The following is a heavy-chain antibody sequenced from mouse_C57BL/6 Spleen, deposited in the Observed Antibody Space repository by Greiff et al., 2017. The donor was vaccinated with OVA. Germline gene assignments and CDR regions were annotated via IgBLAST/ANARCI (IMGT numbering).Heavy chain of an antibody. CDR1: GYTFTSYW. Sequence: VQLQQPGAELVRPGTSVKLSCKASGYTFTSYWMHWVKQRPGQGLEWIGVIDPSDSYTNYNQKFKGKATLTVDTSSSTAYMQLSSLTSEDSAVYYCARQLRFFDYWGQGTTLTVSS. CDR2: IDPSDSYT. V-gene: IGHV1-59*01. J-gene: IGHJ2*01. CDR3: ARQLRFFDY. D-gene: IGHD3-2*02.